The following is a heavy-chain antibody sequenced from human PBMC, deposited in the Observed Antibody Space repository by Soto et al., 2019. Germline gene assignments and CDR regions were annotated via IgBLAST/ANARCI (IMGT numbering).Heavy chain of an antibody. J-gene: IGHJ6*02. CDR2: INPNSSGT. D-gene: IGHD3-22*01. CDR3: ARDLIVDGPDNYAMDV. Sequence: AASVKVSCKASGYSLRRNHIHWVRQTPGQGLEWMGWINPNSSGTVYAQKFQGRVTMTRDTSLTTVYMQLNRLTSDDSAVYYCARDLIVDGPDNYAMDVWGQGTTVTVSS. V-gene: IGHV1-2*02. CDR1: GYSLRRNH.